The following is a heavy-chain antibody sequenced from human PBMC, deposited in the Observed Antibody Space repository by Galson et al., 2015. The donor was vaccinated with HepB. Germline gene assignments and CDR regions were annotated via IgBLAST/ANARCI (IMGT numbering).Heavy chain of an antibody. Sequence: SVKVSCKASGYTFTGYYMHWVRQAPGQGLEWMGRINPNSGGTNYAQKFQGRVTMTRDTSISTAYMELSRLRSDDTAVYYCAREGLYYYDSSGYPQVCDYWGQGTLVTVSS. J-gene: IGHJ4*02. V-gene: IGHV1-2*06. CDR3: AREGLYYYDSSGYPQVCDY. D-gene: IGHD3-22*01. CDR1: GYTFTGYY. CDR2: INPNSGGT.